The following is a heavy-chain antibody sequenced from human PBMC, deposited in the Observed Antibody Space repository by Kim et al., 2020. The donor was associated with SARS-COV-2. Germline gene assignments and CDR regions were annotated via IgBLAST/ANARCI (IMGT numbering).Heavy chain of an antibody. CDR2: ISGSGGST. CDR1: GFTFSSYA. CDR3: ANWGGGELLYYFDY. V-gene: IGHV3-23*01. J-gene: IGHJ4*02. Sequence: GGSLRLSCAASGFTFSSYAMSWVRQAPGKGLEWVSAISGSGGSTYYADSVKGRFTISRDNSKNTLYLQMNSLRAEDTAVYYCANWGGGELLYYFDYWGQGTLVTVSS. D-gene: IGHD3-10*01.